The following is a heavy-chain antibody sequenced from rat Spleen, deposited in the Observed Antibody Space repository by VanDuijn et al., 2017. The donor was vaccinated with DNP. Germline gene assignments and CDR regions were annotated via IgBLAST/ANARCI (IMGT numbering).Heavy chain of an antibody. J-gene: IGHJ4*01. V-gene: IGHV2S12*01. Sequence: QVQLKESGPGLVQPSQTLSLTCTVSGFSLTNYGINWVRQPPGKGLEWIAAISSGGSTYSNSALKSRLSISRDTSKSQVFLKMNSLQTEDTAIYFCMSVAMDAWGRGTSVTVSS. CDR1: GFSLTNYG. CDR2: ISSGGST. CDR3: MSVAMDA.